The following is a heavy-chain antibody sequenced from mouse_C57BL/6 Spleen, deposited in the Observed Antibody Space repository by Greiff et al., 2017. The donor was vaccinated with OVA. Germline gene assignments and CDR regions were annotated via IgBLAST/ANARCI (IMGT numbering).Heavy chain of an antibody. V-gene: IGHV1-54*02. CDR2: INPGSGGT. CDR3: ARRAIYDGYFYAMDY. J-gene: IGHJ4*01. CDR1: GYAFTNYL. D-gene: IGHD2-3*01. Sequence: QVQLQQSGAELVRPGTSVKVSCKASGYAFTNYLIEWVKQRPGQGLEWIGVINPGSGGTNYNEKFKGKATLTADTSSNTAYMQLSSLTTEDSAIYYCARRAIYDGYFYAMDYWGQGTSVTVSS.